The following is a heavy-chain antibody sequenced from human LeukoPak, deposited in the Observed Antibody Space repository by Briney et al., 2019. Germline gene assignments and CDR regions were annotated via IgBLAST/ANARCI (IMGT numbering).Heavy chain of an antibody. D-gene: IGHD6-19*01. CDR1: GYTFPRYV. CDR2: MNQNSGNT. CDR3: ARGLSIAVAGKFPVGY. Sequence: ASVKVSCKASGYTFPRYVINWLRQATGQGLEWMGWMNQNSGNTGYAQKFQDRVTMTRNTSISTAYMELSSLRSEDTAVYYCARGLSIAVAGKFPVGYWGQGTLVTVSS. V-gene: IGHV1-8*01. J-gene: IGHJ4*02.